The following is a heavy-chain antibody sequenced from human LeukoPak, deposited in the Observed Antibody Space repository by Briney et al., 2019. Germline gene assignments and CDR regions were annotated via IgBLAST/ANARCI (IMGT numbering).Heavy chain of an antibody. CDR2: ISGSGGST. Sequence: GGSLRLSCAASGFTFSRYSMNWVRQAPGKGLEWVSAISGSGGSTYYADSVKGRFTISRDNSKNTLYLQMNSLRAEDTAVYYCAKCRVGVRGANDYWGQGTLVTVSS. J-gene: IGHJ4*02. V-gene: IGHV3-23*01. D-gene: IGHD3-10*01. CDR3: AKCRVGVRGANDY. CDR1: GFTFSRYS.